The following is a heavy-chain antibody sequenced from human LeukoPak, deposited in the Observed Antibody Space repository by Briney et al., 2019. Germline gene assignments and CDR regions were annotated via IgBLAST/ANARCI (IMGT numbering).Heavy chain of an antibody. Sequence: PGGSLRLSCAASGFTFNTYAMRGVGEAPGGRGEGVSRISASGGNTYYAASVRRRFTISRDNSKNTLYLQMHSLSAEDTAVYYCARHISSWLIDYWGQGTLVTVSS. CDR3: ARHISSWLIDY. CDR1: GFTFNTYA. V-gene: IGHV3-23*01. D-gene: IGHD5-12*01. J-gene: IGHJ4*02. CDR2: ISASGGNT.